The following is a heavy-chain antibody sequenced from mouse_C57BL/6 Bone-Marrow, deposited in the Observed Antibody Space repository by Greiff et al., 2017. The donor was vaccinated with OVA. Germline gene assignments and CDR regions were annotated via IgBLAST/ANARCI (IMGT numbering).Heavy chain of an antibody. Sequence: QVQLKESGPGLVAPSQSLSITCTVSGFSLTSYGVSWVRQPPGQGLEWLGVIWGDGSTNYHSALISRLSISKDNSKRQVVSKLNNLQTDDTATYYCAKRRIFYYGNLHWYFEIWGTGTTVTVSS. CDR3: AKRRIFYYGNLHWYFEI. CDR2: IWGDGST. J-gene: IGHJ1*03. V-gene: IGHV2-3*01. D-gene: IGHD1-1*01. CDR1: GFSLTSYG.